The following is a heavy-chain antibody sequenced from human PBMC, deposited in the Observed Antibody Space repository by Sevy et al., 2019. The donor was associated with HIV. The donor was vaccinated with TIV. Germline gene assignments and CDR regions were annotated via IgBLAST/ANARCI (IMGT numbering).Heavy chain of an antibody. CDR2: IKQDGSEK. J-gene: IGHJ4*02. CDR1: GFTFSSYW. Sequence: GGSLRLSCAASGFTFSSYWMNWVRQAPGKGLEWVANIKQDGSEKYYVDSVKGRFTISRDNAKNSMHLQMNSLRAEDTAVYYCARALAAAASYRGQGTLVTVSS. V-gene: IGHV3-7*01. CDR3: ARALAAAASY. D-gene: IGHD6-25*01.